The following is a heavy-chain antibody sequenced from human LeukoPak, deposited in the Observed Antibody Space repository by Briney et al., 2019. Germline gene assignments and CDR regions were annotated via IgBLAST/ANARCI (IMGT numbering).Heavy chain of an antibody. D-gene: IGHD3-16*01. Sequence: GGSLRLSCAASGFTFSSYWMNWVRQAPGKGLEWVANIKQDGSEKYYVDSMKGRFTISRDNAKNSLYLQMNSLRAEDTAVYYCARDPLGGEINWDDYWGQGTLVTVSS. J-gene: IGHJ4*02. CDR1: GFTFSSYW. V-gene: IGHV3-7*03. CDR3: ARDPLGGEINWDDY. CDR2: IKQDGSEK.